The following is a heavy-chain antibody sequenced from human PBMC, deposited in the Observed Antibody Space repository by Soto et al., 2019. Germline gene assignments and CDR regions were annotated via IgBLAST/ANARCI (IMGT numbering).Heavy chain of an antibody. CDR3: ARSLGWYAIDQ. V-gene: IGHV4-4*02. CDR1: SASISSEQR. Sequence: QMQLQESGPRLVKPSETLSLTCAVSSASISSEQRWSWVRQPPGKGLEWIGEIHHSGSTNNNPSLKSRVTMSVDKSKNQFSLNLSSVTAAATAVYYCARSLGWYAIDQWGQGTLVTVSS. CDR2: IHHSGST. D-gene: IGHD6-19*01. J-gene: IGHJ4*02.